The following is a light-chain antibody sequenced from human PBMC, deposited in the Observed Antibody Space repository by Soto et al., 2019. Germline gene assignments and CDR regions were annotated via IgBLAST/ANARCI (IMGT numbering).Light chain of an antibody. V-gene: IGLV2-14*01. CDR3: SSYTSASTPLV. CDR2: DVS. J-gene: IGLJ2*01. CDR1: GSNVGGYNY. Sequence: QSVLTQPASVSGSPGQSITISCTGTGSNVGGYNYVSWYQQHPGKAPKVMIYDVSNRPSGVSNRFSGSKSGNMASLTISGLQAEDEADYYCSSYTSASTPLVFGGGTKLTVL.